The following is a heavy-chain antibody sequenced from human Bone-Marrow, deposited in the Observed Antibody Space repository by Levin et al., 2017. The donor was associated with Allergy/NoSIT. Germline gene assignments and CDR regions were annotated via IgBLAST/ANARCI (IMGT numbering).Heavy chain of an antibody. Sequence: PVASVKVSCKASGYSFFTYGITWVRQAPGHGPEWLGWISGYNGHTNYAQKFQGRVNITTDTSTTTASLELRGLRSDDTAVYYCARIRGPTTPDNWFDPWGQGTLVTVSS. V-gene: IGHV1-18*01. CDR3: ARIRGPTTPDNWFDP. D-gene: IGHD1-1*01. J-gene: IGHJ5*02. CDR1: GYSFFTYG. CDR2: ISGYNGHT.